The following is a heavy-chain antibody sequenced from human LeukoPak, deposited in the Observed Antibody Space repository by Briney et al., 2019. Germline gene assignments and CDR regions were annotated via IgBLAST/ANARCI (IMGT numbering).Heavy chain of an antibody. CDR3: SKGVAAGYYYYMDV. CDR2: ISWNSGSI. Sequence: PGRSLRLSCAASGFTFDDYSMHWVRQAPGKGLEWVSCISWNSGSIGYADSVKGRFTISRDNAKNSLYLQMNSLRAEDTALYYCSKGVAAGYYYYMDVWGKGTTVTVSS. D-gene: IGHD6-13*01. V-gene: IGHV3-9*01. J-gene: IGHJ6*03. CDR1: GFTFDDYS.